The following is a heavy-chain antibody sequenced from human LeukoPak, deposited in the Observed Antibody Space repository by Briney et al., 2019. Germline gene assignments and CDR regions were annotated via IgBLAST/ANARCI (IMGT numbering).Heavy chain of an antibody. CDR2: MNPNSGNT. D-gene: IGHD2-2*01. CDR1: GYTFPSYD. V-gene: IGHV1-8*01. J-gene: IGHJ5*02. Sequence: ASVKVSCKASGYTFPSYDINWVRQATGQGLEWMGWMNPNSGNTGYAQKFQGRVTMTRNTSISTAYMELSSLRSEDTAVYYCARDYLKDCSSTSCLLFDPWGQGTLVTVSS. CDR3: ARDYLKDCSSTSCLLFDP.